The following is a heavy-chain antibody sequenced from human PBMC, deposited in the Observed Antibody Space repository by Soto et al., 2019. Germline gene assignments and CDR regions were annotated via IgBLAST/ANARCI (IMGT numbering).Heavy chain of an antibody. J-gene: IGHJ5*02. D-gene: IGHD5-12*01. Sequence: QVQLVQSGAEVKKPGASVKVSCKASAITFSTYAIHWVRQAPGQRLEWMGWINAGNGNTRYSQKFQGRVTLTRDTSASTAYMDLSSLRSEDTAIYYCARAISGYVTWGQGTLVTVSS. CDR2: INAGNGNT. CDR1: AITFSTYA. CDR3: ARAISGYVT. V-gene: IGHV1-3*01.